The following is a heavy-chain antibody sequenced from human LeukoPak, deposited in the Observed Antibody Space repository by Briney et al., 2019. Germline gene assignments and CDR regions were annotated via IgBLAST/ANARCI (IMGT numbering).Heavy chain of an antibody. Sequence: SETLSLTCAVYGGSFSYYYCNWIRQPPGKGLEWIGETNHSGDTKYNPSLKSRVTISVDTSKNQFSLKLSSVTAADTAVYYCAIQWFGEFDYWGQGTLVTVSS. J-gene: IGHJ4*02. CDR1: GGSFSYYY. D-gene: IGHD3-10*01. V-gene: IGHV4-34*01. CDR2: TNHSGDT. CDR3: AIQWFGEFDY.